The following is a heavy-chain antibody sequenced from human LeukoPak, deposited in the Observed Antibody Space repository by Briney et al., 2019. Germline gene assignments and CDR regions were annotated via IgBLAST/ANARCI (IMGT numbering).Heavy chain of an antibody. J-gene: IGHJ6*03. Sequence: SETLSLTCAVYGGSFSGYYWSWIRQPPGKGLEWIGEINHSGSTNYNPSLKSRVTISVDTSKNQFSLKLSSVTAADTAVYYCARLHSYGSLIYYYYYYYMDVWGKGTTVTVSS. D-gene: IGHD5-18*01. CDR2: INHSGST. CDR1: GGSFSGYY. CDR3: ARLHSYGSLIYYYYYYYMDV. V-gene: IGHV4-34*01.